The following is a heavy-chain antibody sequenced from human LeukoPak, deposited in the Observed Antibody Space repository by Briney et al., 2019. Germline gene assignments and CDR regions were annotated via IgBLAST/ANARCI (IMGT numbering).Heavy chain of an antibody. V-gene: IGHV3-30-3*01. Sequence: PGRSLRLSCAASGFTFSSYAMHWVRQAPGKGLEWVAVISYDGSNKYYADSVKGRFTISRDNSKNTLYLRMNSLRAEDTAVYYCARYSSSSAWGQGTLVTVSS. J-gene: IGHJ4*02. CDR1: GFTFSSYA. D-gene: IGHD6-6*01. CDR2: ISYDGSNK. CDR3: ARYSSSSA.